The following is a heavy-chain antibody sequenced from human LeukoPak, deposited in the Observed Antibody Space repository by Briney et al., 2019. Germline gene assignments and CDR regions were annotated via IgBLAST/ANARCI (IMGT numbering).Heavy chain of an antibody. V-gene: IGHV3-30-3*01. CDR3: ARGYCSSTRCHFDY. D-gene: IGHD2-2*01. CDR1: GFTFSKYP. J-gene: IGHJ4*02. CDR2: ISYDVGSNT. Sequence: GGSLRLSCAASGFTFSKYPMHWVRQAPGKGLEWVAVISYDVGSNTYYADSVKGRFTIPRDNSKNTLYLQMNSLRAEDTAVYYCARGYCSSTRCHFDYWGQGTLVTVSS.